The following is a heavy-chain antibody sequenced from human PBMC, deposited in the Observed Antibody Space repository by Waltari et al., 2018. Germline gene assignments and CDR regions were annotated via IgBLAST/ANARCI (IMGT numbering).Heavy chain of an antibody. CDR3: ARLSYAYYYGMDV. V-gene: IGHV4-39*07. CDR2: IFYSGTT. J-gene: IGHJ6*02. Sequence: QLQLQESGPGLVKPSETLSLTCTVSGGSIRSRNYYWGWIRQPPGKGLEWIGIIFYSGTTFYNPSLKSRLTISVDTSKNQFSLKLSSVTAADTAVYYCARLSYAYYYGMDVWGQGTTVTVSS. CDR1: GGSIRSRNYY. D-gene: IGHD1-26*01.